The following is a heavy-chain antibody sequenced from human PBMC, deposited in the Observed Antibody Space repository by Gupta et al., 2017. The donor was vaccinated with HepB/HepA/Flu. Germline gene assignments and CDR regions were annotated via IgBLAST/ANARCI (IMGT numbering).Heavy chain of an antibody. CDR3: ARLTRGSYDELDY. Sequence: QLQLQESGPGLVKPSETLSLTCTVSGGSISSSSYYWGWIRQPPGKGLEWIGSIYYSGSTYYNPSLKSRVTISVDTSKNQFSLKLSSVTAADTAVYYCARLTRGSYDELDYWGQGTLVTVSS. V-gene: IGHV4-39*01. CDR2: IYYSGST. J-gene: IGHJ4*02. CDR1: GGSISSSSYY. D-gene: IGHD1-26*01.